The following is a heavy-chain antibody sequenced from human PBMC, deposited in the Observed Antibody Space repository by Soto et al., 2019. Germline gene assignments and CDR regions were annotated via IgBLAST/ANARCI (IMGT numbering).Heavy chain of an antibody. Sequence: GSLRLSCAASGFTFSSYSMNWVRQAPGKVLEWVSSISSSSSYIYYADSVKGRFTISRDNAKNSLYLQMNSLRAEDTAVYYCARAPPVNGGSSWDLLTAIRYYYGMDVWGQGXTVTVYS. J-gene: IGHJ6*02. CDR1: GFTFSSYS. CDR3: ARAPPVNGGSSWDLLTAIRYYYGMDV. D-gene: IGHD6-13*01. V-gene: IGHV3-21*01. CDR2: ISSSSSYI.